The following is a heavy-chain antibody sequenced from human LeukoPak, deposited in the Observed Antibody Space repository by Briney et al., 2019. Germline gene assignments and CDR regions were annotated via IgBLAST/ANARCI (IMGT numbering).Heavy chain of an antibody. Sequence: GGSLRLSCAVSGLSFSNYWMHWVRQAPGKGLVWVARTNLHGTAVDYAGSVKGRFTISRDNAKNTLFLQMNCLRAEDTAVYYCASAYTYVRLGDHWGQGTLVTVSS. D-gene: IGHD3-16*01. CDR1: GLSFSNYW. CDR3: ASAYTYVRLGDH. V-gene: IGHV3-74*01. J-gene: IGHJ4*02. CDR2: TNLHGTAV.